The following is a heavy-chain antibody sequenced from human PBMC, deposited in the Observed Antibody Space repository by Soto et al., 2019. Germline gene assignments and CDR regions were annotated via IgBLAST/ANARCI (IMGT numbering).Heavy chain of an antibody. CDR3: ARDRTIVIRSGEASDAFDV. CDR1: AYTFSTYT. D-gene: IGHD7-27*01. CDR2: INVGNGRT. V-gene: IGHV1-3*01. Sequence: ASVKVSCKASAYTFSTYTMHWVRQAPGQRPEWLGWINVGNGRTKYSQKLQGRVTITRDTSASTAYMELNSLRSEDTAVYYCARDRTIVIRSGEASDAFDVWGQGTLVTVSS. J-gene: IGHJ3*01.